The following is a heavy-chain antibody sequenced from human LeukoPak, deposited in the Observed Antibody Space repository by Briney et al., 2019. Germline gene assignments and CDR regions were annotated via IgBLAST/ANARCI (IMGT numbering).Heavy chain of an antibody. Sequence: GGSLRLSCAASGFTFSTYGMHWVRQAPGKGLEWVAFIRYDGSNKYYADSVKGRFTISRDNSKNTLYLQMNSLRDEDTAVYYCAQDHSNALRRFGELIRRSRDGYFDYWGQGTLVTVSS. J-gene: IGHJ4*02. CDR1: GFTFSTYG. CDR3: AQDHSNALRRFGELIRRSRDGYFDY. V-gene: IGHV3-30*02. D-gene: IGHD3-10*01. CDR2: IRYDGSNK.